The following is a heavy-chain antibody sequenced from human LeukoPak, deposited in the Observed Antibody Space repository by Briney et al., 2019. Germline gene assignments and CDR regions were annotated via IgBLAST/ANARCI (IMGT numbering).Heavy chain of an antibody. Sequence: SETLSLTCTVSGGSISSGGYYWSWIRQHPGKGLEWIGYIYYSGSTYYNPSLKSRVTISVDTSKNQFSLKLSSVTAADTAVYYCAREQRWLQFAFDYWGQGTLVTVSS. CDR2: IYYSGST. D-gene: IGHD5-24*01. V-gene: IGHV4-30-4*08. J-gene: IGHJ4*02. CDR1: GGSISSGGYY. CDR3: AREQRWLQFAFDY.